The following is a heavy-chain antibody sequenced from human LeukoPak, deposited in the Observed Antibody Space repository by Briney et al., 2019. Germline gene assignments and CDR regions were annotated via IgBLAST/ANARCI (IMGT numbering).Heavy chain of an antibody. Sequence: SETLSLTCAVSGDSFSSVTDYWAWIRQPPGKGLEWIGEINHSGSTNYNPSLKSRVTISVDTSKNQFSLKLSSVTAADTAVYYCARLSYYYYMDVWGKGTTVTVSS. CDR1: GDSFSSVTDY. CDR2: INHSGST. V-gene: IGHV4-34*01. CDR3: ARLSYYYYMDV. J-gene: IGHJ6*03.